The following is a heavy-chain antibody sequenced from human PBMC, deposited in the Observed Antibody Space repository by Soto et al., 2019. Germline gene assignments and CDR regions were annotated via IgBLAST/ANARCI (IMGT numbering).Heavy chain of an antibody. CDR3: AKDLGYCSSTSCSGYYYYGMDV. CDR1: GFTFSSYG. V-gene: IGHV3-30*18. J-gene: IGHJ6*02. CDR2: ISYDGSNK. D-gene: IGHD2-2*01. Sequence: GGSLSISCAASGFTFSSYGMHWVRQAPGKGLEWVAVISYDGSNKYYADSVKGRFTISRDNSKNTLYLQMNSLRAEDTAVYYCAKDLGYCSSTSCSGYYYYGMDVWGQGTTVTVSS.